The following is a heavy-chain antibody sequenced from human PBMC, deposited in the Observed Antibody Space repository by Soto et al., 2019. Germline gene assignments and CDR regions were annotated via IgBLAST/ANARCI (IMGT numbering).Heavy chain of an antibody. D-gene: IGHD3-9*01. CDR1: GGSISTSNW. CDR2: VYHSGDT. Sequence: QVQLQESGPGLVKPSGTLSLTCAVSGGSISTSNWWAWVRQSPGKGLEWLGEVYHSGDTNYNPSLKGRVTVSVDNPKTQFSLKLTSVTAADTAVYFCARSRYFDWLPLDSWGQGTLVTVSS. V-gene: IGHV4-4*02. J-gene: IGHJ4*02. CDR3: ARSRYFDWLPLDS.